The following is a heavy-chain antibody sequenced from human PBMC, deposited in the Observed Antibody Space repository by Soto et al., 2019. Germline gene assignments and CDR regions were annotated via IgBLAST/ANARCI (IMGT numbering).Heavy chain of an antibody. CDR3: AKDRGRYCSGGRCYLFDS. CDR2: VSYDGSNK. CDR1: GVTFNTYA. Sequence: QVQLVESGGGVVQPGRSLTLSCAVSGVTFNTYAMHWVRQAPGKGLEWVAIVSYDGSNKYYADPVKGRFTISRDNSQSTLYLQRNSVRAEDTAVYYCAKDRGRYCSGGRCYLFDSWGQGTLVTVSS. J-gene: IGHJ4*02. D-gene: IGHD2-15*01. V-gene: IGHV3-30*04.